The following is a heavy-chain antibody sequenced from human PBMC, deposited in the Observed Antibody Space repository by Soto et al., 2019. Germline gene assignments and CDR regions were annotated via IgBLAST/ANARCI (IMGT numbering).Heavy chain of an antibody. D-gene: IGHD3-16*02. CDR1: GVSISGTSYY. CDR2: IYYSGGT. Sequence: QLQLQESGPGLVKPSETLSLTCTVSGVSISGTSYYWGWIRQTPAKGLEWIGTIYYSGGTFYNPSLKSRVTISIDTSKNHFSLNLASVTAADTAIYYCARHGSFWGQGALVTVSS. V-gene: IGHV4-39*01. J-gene: IGHJ1*01. CDR3: ARHGSF.